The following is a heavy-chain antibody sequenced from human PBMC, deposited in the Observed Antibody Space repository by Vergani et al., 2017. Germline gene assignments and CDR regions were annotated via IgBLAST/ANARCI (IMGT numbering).Heavy chain of an antibody. J-gene: IGHJ6*02. CDR3: AGEVPSGSSSSGLPKSYYYYGMDV. V-gene: IGHV1-69*04. Sequence: QVQLVQSGAEVKKPGASVKVSCKASGGTFSSYAISWVRQAPGQGLEWMGRIIPILGIANYAQKFQGRVTITAEKSTSVAYMDVSSLRSEDTAVEYCAGEVPSGSSSSGLPKSYYYYGMDVWGQGTTVTVSS. CDR1: GGTFSSYA. CDR2: IIPILGIA. D-gene: IGHD6-6*01.